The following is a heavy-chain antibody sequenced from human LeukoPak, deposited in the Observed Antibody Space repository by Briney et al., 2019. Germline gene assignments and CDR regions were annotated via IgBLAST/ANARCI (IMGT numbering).Heavy chain of an antibody. D-gene: IGHD6-13*01. V-gene: IGHV3-30-3*01. CDR1: GFTFSSYA. CDR2: ISYDGSNK. Sequence: GRSLRLSCVASGFTFSSYAMHWVRQAPGKGLEWVAVISYDGSNKYYADSVKGRFTISRDNSKNTLYLQMNSLRAEDTAVYYCARDQVAAAGYYYYGMDVWGQGTTVTVSS. J-gene: IGHJ6*02. CDR3: ARDQVAAAGYYYYGMDV.